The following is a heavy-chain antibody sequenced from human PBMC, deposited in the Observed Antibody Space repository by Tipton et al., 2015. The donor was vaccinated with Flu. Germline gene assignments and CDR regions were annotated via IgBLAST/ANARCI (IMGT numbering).Heavy chain of an antibody. CDR3: ARGRGYSYGPTRFDY. J-gene: IGHJ4*02. CDR1: GGSFSGYY. CDR2: INHGGST. V-gene: IGHV4-34*01. Sequence: TLSLTCAVYGGSFSGYYWTWIRQPPGRGLEWIGEINHGGSTNYTPSLKSRVTISVATSRSQFSLRLTSVTAADTAVYYCARGRGYSYGPTRFDYWGQGTLVTVSS. D-gene: IGHD5-18*01.